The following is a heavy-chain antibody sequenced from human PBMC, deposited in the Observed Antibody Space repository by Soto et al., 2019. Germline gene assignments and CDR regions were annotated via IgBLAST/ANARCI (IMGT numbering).Heavy chain of an antibody. V-gene: IGHV3-73*01. CDR2: IRSKAGSYAT. CDR3: TGGFFDC. CDR1: DFTLSDSA. J-gene: IGHJ4*02. Sequence: EVHLVESGGGLVQPGGSLKLSCAASDFTLSDSAMYWVRQASGKGLEWVGRIRSKAGSYATAYAASMKGRFTISRDDSKNTAFLQMNSLKTEDTAVYYCTGGFFDCWGQGTLVTVSS.